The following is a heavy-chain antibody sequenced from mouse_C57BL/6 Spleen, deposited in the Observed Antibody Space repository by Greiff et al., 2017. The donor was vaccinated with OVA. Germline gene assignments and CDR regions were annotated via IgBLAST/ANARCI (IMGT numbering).Heavy chain of an antibody. CDR2: ISNGGGST. D-gene: IGHD3-2*02. V-gene: IGHV5-12*01. Sequence: EVKLVESGGGLVQPGGSLKLSCAASGFTFSDYYMYWVRQTPEKRLEWVAYISNGGGSTYYPDTVKGRFTISRDNAKNTLYLQMSRLKSEDTAMYYCARHSVDSSGYVDYAMDYWGQGTSVTVSS. J-gene: IGHJ4*01. CDR3: ARHSVDSSGYVDYAMDY. CDR1: GFTFSDYY.